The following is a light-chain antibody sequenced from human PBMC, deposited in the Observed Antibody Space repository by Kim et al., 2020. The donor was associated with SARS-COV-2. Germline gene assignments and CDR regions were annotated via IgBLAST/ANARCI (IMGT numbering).Light chain of an antibody. CDR2: DNN. CDR1: SANIGNNF. Sequence: GHEFTSSCSGSSANIGNNFVSWYHQFPGSAPKLLIYDNNTRPSGIPDRFSGSKSGTSATLGITGLQPGDEADYYCGTWDTGLSAGMFGGGTKLTVL. CDR3: GTWDTGLSAGM. V-gene: IGLV1-51*01. J-gene: IGLJ3*02.